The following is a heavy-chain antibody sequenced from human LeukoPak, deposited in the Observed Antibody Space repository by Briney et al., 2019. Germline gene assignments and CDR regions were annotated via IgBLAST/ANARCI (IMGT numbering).Heavy chain of an antibody. V-gene: IGHV3-23*01. D-gene: IGHD2-2*01. CDR1: GFTFGSYA. J-gene: IGHJ6*02. Sequence: PGGSLRLSCAASGFTFGSYAMSWVRQAPGKGLEWVSAISGSGGSTYYADSVKGRFTISRDNSKNTLYLQMNSLRAEDTAVYYCAKCPETSCYYYGMDVWGQGTTVTVSS. CDR2: ISGSGGST. CDR3: AKCPETSCYYYGMDV.